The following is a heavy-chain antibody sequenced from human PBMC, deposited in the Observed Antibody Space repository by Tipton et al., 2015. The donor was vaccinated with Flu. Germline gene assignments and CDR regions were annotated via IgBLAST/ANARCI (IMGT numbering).Heavy chain of an antibody. V-gene: IGHV4-59*01. Sequence: TLSLTCTVSGGSITSYYWSWIRQPPGKGLEWIGYIYYTGSTNYNPSLKSRVTISVDTSKNQFSLKLSSVTAADTAVYYCVRAGGTAVTTWNWFDPWGQGTLVTVSS. CDR3: VRAGGTAVTTWNWFDP. J-gene: IGHJ5*02. D-gene: IGHD4-17*01. CDR1: GGSITSYY. CDR2: IYYTGST.